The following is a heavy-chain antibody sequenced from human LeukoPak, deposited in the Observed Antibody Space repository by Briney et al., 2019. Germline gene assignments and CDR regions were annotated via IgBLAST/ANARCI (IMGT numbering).Heavy chain of an antibody. D-gene: IGHD3-3*01. Sequence: NPSQTLSLTCTVSGASISRGTYYWSWTRQSAGKGLEWIGRIYASGSTNYNPSLKSRVTILVDTSKNQFSLKLSSVTAADTAVYYCARTVYDFWSGYQTPTFDYWGQGTLVTVSS. V-gene: IGHV4-61*02. CDR3: ARTVYDFWSGYQTPTFDY. CDR1: GASISRGTYY. CDR2: IYASGST. J-gene: IGHJ4*02.